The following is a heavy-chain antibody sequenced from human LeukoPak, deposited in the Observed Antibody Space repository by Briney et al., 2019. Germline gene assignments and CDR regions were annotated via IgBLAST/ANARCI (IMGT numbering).Heavy chain of an antibody. J-gene: IGHJ4*02. Sequence: GGSLRLSCAASGFTFDDYAMHWVRQAPGKGLEWVSGISWNSGSIGYADPVKGRFTISRDNAKNSLYLQMNSLRAEDTALYYCAKGTYYYDSSGYSYYFDYWGQGTLVTVSS. CDR1: GFTFDDYA. V-gene: IGHV3-9*01. CDR3: AKGTYYYDSSGYSYYFDY. CDR2: ISWNSGSI. D-gene: IGHD3-22*01.